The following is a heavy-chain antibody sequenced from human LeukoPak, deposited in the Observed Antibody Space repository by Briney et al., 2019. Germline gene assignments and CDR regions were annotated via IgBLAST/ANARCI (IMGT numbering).Heavy chain of an antibody. Sequence: GGSLRLSCAASGFTFSSYEMNWVRQAPGKGLEWVSYISSSGSTIYYADSVKGRFTISRDNAKNSLYLQMNSLRAEDTAVYYCARGFGTGSYGENYWGQGTLVTVSS. D-gene: IGHD4-17*01. CDR1: GFTFSSYE. V-gene: IGHV3-48*03. CDR2: ISSSGSTI. CDR3: ARGFGTGSYGENY. J-gene: IGHJ4*02.